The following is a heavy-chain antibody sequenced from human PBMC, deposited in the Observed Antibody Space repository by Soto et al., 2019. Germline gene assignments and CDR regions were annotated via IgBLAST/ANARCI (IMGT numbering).Heavy chain of an antibody. CDR2: INPNSGGT. J-gene: IGHJ6*02. V-gene: IGHV1-2*02. CDR3: ARGVIILDYGMDV. CDR1: GYTFTGYY. Sequence: ASVKVSCKASGYTFTGYYMHWVRQAPGQGLEWMGWINPNSGGTNYAQKFQGRVTMTRDTSISTVYMELSRLRSDDTAVYYCARGVIILDYGMDVWGQGTTVTVSS. D-gene: IGHD3-3*01.